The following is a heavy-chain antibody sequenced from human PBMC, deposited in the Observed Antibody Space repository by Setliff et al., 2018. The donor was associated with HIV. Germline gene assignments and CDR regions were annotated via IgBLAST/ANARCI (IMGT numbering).Heavy chain of an antibody. CDR1: GGSFSNSYYF. V-gene: IGHV4-39*01. CDR2: ISYSGST. Sequence: SETLSLTCNVSGGSFSNSYYFWGWIRQPPGKGLEWIGSISYSGSTYYNPSLKSRVTMSVDTSNNQFSLKLSSVTAADTAVYYCARHRQGLTGSTPGYYMDVWGKGTTVTVSS. CDR3: ARHRQGLTGSTPGYYMDV. D-gene: IGHD1-7*01. J-gene: IGHJ6*03.